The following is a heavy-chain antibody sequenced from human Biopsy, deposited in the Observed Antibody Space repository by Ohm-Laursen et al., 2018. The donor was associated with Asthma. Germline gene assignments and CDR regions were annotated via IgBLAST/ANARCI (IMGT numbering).Heavy chain of an antibody. CDR3: ARIKIRIGAGTDRYFDL. D-gene: IGHD3-16*01. CDR2: IDPNSGGT. J-gene: IGHJ2*01. Sequence: ASVKVSCKASGYPFTDYYVHWVRQAPGQGLEWMGRIDPNSGGTNYAQKFLGRVTMTRDTSVNTAFMVLSRLRSDDMAVYYCARIKIRIGAGTDRYFDLWGRGTLVTVSS. V-gene: IGHV1-2*06. CDR1: GYPFTDYY.